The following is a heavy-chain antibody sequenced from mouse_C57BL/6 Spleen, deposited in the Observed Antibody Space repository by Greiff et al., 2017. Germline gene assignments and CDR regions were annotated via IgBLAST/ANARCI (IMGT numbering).Heavy chain of an antibody. J-gene: IGHJ2*01. V-gene: IGHV14-2*01. Sequence: EVQLQQSGAELVKPGASVKLSCTASGFNITDYYMHWVKQRTEQGLEWIGRFDPEDGKTKYAPKFQGKATITADTSSNTAYLQLSSLTSEDTAVYYCARGDRALRLDYWGQGTTLTVSS. CDR2: FDPEDGKT. CDR3: ARGDRALRLDY. D-gene: IGHD2-12*01. CDR1: GFNITDYY.